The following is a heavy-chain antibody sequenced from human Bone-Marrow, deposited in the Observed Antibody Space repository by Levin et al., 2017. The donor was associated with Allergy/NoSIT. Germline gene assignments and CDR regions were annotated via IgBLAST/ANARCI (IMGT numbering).Heavy chain of an antibody. CDR3: ARGLYGDYGRLYWFDP. CDR2: INHSGST. Sequence: SETLSLTCAVYGGSFSGYYWSWIRQPPGKGLEWIGEINHSGSTNYNPSLKSRVTISVDTSKNQFSLKLSSVTAADTAVYYCARGLYGDYGRLYWFDPWGQGTLVTVSS. J-gene: IGHJ5*02. D-gene: IGHD4-17*01. CDR1: GGSFSGYY. V-gene: IGHV4-34*01.